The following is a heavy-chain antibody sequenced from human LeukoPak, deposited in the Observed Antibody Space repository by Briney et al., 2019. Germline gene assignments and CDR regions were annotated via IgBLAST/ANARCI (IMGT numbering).Heavy chain of an antibody. CDR1: GXTFSSYA. CDR2: ISGSGGST. CDR3: AKEELDCSSTSCYTLFFDY. Sequence: GGSLRLSCAASGXTFSSYAMSWVRQAPGKGLEWVSAISGSGGSTYYADSVKGRFTISRDNSKNTLYLQMNSLRAEDTAVYYCAKEELDCSSTSCYTLFFDYWGQGTLVTVSS. D-gene: IGHD2-2*02. V-gene: IGHV3-23*01. J-gene: IGHJ4*02.